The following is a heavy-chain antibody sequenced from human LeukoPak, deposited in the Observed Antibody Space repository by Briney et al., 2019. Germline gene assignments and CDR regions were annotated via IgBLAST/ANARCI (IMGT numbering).Heavy chain of an antibody. CDR2: IYNSSTYI. CDR3: ARGAYGQFDY. CDR1: GFTFSSYG. J-gene: IGHJ4*02. Sequence: KPGGSLRLSCAASGFTFSSYGMHWVRQAPGKGLEWVSSIYNSSTYIFYAGSVKGRFALSRDNAKSSLYLQMDSLRAEDTAVYYCARGAYGQFDYWGQGTLVTVSS. V-gene: IGHV3-21*01. D-gene: IGHD3-16*01.